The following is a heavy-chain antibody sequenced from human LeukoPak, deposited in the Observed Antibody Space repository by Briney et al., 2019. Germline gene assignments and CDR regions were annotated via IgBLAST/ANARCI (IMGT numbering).Heavy chain of an antibody. J-gene: IGHJ4*02. Sequence: GGSLRLSCAASGFTFSTYSMNWVRQAPGKGLEWVSSISSSSSNIYHADSVKGRFTISRDNAKNSLYLQMNSLRAEDTAVYYCAKVRSGSSNWALRIFDYWGQGALVTVSS. D-gene: IGHD4-11*01. CDR2: ISSSSSNI. CDR1: GFTFSTYS. CDR3: AKVRSGSSNWALRIFDY. V-gene: IGHV3-21*01.